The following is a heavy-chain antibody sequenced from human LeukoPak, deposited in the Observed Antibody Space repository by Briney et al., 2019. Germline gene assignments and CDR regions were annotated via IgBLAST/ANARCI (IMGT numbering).Heavy chain of an antibody. Sequence: SETLSLTCAVSGGSISSGGYSWSWIRQPPGKGLEWIGYIYHSGSTYYNPSLKSRVTISVDRSKNQFSLKLSSVTAADTAVYYCARAGIYGAPYXFDYWGQGTLVTVSS. CDR3: ARAGIYGAPYXFDY. CDR1: GGSISSGGYS. D-gene: IGHD4-17*01. J-gene: IGHJ4*02. CDR2: IYHSGST. V-gene: IGHV4-30-2*01.